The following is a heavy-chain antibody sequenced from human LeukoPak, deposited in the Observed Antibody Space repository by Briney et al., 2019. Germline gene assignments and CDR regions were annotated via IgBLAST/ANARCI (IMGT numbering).Heavy chain of an antibody. J-gene: IGHJ4*02. CDR3: ATSIRRITISS. Sequence: GGSLRLSCATSGFTFSTYAMHWVRQAPGKGLEWLTVISYNGSHQYYSDSVRGRFTISRDNSRNSVFLQINRLRPEDTAVYYCATSIRRITISSWGQGTLVTVSS. V-gene: IGHV3-30*04. CDR2: ISYNGSHQ. D-gene: IGHD3-3*01. CDR1: GFTFSTYA.